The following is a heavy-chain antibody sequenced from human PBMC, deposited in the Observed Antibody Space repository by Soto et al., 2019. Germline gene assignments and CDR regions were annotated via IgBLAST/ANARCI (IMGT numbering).Heavy chain of an antibody. V-gene: IGHV1-2*04. J-gene: IGHJ6*03. CDR3: ATSITMVRGELDV. Sequence: ASVKFSCRASGYTFTGYYMHWVRQAPGQGLEWMGWINPNSGGTNYAQKFQGWVTMTRDTSISTAYMELSRLRSDDTAVYYCATSITMVRGELDVWGKGTTVTVS. D-gene: IGHD3-10*01. CDR2: INPNSGGT. CDR1: GYTFTGYY.